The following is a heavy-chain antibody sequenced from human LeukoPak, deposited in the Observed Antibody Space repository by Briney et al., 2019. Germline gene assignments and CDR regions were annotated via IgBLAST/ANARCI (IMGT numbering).Heavy chain of an antibody. CDR3: ARDGVATIFHAFDI. Sequence: SETLSLTCAVYGGSFSGYYWSWIRQPPGKGLEWIGEINHSGSTNYNPSLKSRVTISVDTSKNQFSLKLSSVIAADTAVYYCARDGVATIFHAFDIWGQGTMVTVSS. D-gene: IGHD5-12*01. CDR2: INHSGST. V-gene: IGHV4-34*01. J-gene: IGHJ3*02. CDR1: GGSFSGYY.